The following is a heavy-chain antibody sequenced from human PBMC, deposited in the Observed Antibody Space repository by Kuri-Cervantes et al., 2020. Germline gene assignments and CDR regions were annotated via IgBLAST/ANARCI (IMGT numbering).Heavy chain of an antibody. CDR1: GGSFSGYY. CDR3: AREWDSSSWYRVYYYYGMDV. D-gene: IGHD6-13*01. CDR2: INHSGST. V-gene: IGHV4-34*01. Sequence: SETLSLTCAVYGGSFSGYYWSWIRQPPGKGLEWIGEINHSGSTNYNPSLKSRVTISVDTSKHQFSLKLSSVTAADTAVYYCAREWDSSSWYRVYYYYGMDVWGQGTTVTVSS. J-gene: IGHJ6*02.